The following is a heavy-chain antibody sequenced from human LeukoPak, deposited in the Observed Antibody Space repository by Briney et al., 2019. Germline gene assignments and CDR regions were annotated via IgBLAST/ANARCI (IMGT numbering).Heavy chain of an antibody. V-gene: IGHV1-69*13. D-gene: IGHD6-19*01. CDR3: ARDPGSGLADY. J-gene: IGHJ4*02. Sequence: GASVKVSCKVSGYTLTELSMHWVRQAPGQGLEWMGGIIPIFGTANYAQKFQGRVTITADESTSTAYMELSSLRSEDTAVYYCARDPGSGLADYWGQGTLVTVSS. CDR1: GYTLTELS. CDR2: IIPIFGTA.